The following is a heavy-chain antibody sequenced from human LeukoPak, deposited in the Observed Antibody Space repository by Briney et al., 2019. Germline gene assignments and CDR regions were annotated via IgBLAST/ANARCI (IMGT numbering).Heavy chain of an antibody. CDR3: ARVSSSMGGAGDS. CDR2: INQGADDK. D-gene: IGHD1-26*01. J-gene: IGHJ4*02. CDR1: GFTVSSNY. V-gene: IGHV3-7*01. Sequence: SGGSLRLSCAASGFTVSSNYMSWVRQAPGKGLEWVANINQGADDKYYVDSVKGRFTISRDNAKKSVYLEMKSLRAEDTALYYCARVSSSMGGAGDSWGQGTLVTVSS.